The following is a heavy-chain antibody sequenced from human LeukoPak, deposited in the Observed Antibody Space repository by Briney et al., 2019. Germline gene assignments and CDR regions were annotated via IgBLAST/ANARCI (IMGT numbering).Heavy chain of an antibody. J-gene: IGHJ4*02. CDR2: IYHIGST. V-gene: IGHV4-30-2*01. CDR1: GGSLSSGGYS. CDR3: ARSGNYFDY. Sequence: SETLSLTCAVSGGSLSSGGYSWSWIRQPPGKGLEWIGYIYHIGSTYYNPSLKSRVTISVDTSKNQFSLKLYSVTAADTAVYYCARSGNYFDYWGQGTQVTVSS. D-gene: IGHD1-1*01.